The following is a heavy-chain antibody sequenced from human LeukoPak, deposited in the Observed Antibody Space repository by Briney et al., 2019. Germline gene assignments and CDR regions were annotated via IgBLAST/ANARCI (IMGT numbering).Heavy chain of an antibody. Sequence: GGSLRLSCAASGFTFSSYAMSWVRQAPGKGLEWVSGISGSGGSTYYADSMKGRFTISRDNAKNSLYLQMNSLRAEDTAVYYCAELGITMIGGVWGKGTTVTISS. V-gene: IGHV3-23*01. D-gene: IGHD3-10*02. CDR2: ISGSGGST. CDR1: GFTFSSYA. CDR3: AELGITMIGGV. J-gene: IGHJ6*04.